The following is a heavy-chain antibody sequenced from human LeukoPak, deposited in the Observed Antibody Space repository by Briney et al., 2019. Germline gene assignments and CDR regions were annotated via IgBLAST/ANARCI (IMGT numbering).Heavy chain of an antibody. CDR3: ARSCSSTSCSDY. J-gene: IGHJ4*02. CDR1: GFTFSSYS. V-gene: IGHV3-21*01. CDR2: ISSSSSYI. Sequence: GGSLRLSCAASGFTFSSYSMNWVRQAPGKGLEWVSSISSSSSYIYYADSVKSRFTISRDNAKNSLYLQMNSLRAEDTAVYYCARSCSSTSCSDYWGQGTLVTVSS. D-gene: IGHD2-2*01.